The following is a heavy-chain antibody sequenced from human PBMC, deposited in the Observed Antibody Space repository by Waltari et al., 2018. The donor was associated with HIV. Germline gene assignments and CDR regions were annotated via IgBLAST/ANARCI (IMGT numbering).Heavy chain of an antibody. CDR2: IKQDGNEK. J-gene: IGHJ4*02. V-gene: IGHV3-7*01. Sequence: GKGLEWVANIKQDGNEKNYLDSVKDRFTISRDNAKNSLYLQMNNLRDEDSATYYCARAYSGTYRIGDYWGQGTLVTVSS. D-gene: IGHD1-26*01. CDR3: ARAYSGTYRIGDY.